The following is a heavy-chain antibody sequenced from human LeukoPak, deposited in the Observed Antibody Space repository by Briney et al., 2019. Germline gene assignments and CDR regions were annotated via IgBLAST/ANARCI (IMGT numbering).Heavy chain of an antibody. Sequence: GGSLRLSCAASGFTFSSYAMNWVRQAPGKGLQWVSAISGGGGTTYYADSVKGRFTISRDNSKNTLFLQMNSLRAEDTAVYYCAKDREGLSSGYDLEYFDYWGQGTLVTVSS. CDR1: GFTFSSYA. CDR2: ISGGGGTT. CDR3: AKDREGLSSGYDLEYFDY. J-gene: IGHJ4*02. D-gene: IGHD5-12*01. V-gene: IGHV3-23*01.